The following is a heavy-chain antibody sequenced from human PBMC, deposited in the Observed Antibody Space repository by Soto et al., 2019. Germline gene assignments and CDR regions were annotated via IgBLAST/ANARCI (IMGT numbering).Heavy chain of an antibody. J-gene: IGHJ6*02. V-gene: IGHV4-34*01. Sequence: SETLSLTFTAYGGSFSDYYWSWIRQPPGKGLEWIGGTYHSGSTNYNPSLKSLFTMSLDTAKNQFSLKLSSVTAADTAVYYCARDSIVLMVYAIDYGMDVWGQGTTVTVSS. CDR1: GGSFSDYY. D-gene: IGHD2-8*01. CDR2: TYHSGST. CDR3: ARDSIVLMVYAIDYGMDV.